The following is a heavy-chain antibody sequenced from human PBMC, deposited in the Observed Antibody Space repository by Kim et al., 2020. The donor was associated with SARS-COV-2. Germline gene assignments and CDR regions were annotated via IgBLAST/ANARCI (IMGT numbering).Heavy chain of an antibody. D-gene: IGHD6-19*01. CDR3: AKSKEAVAGTGAFDY. Sequence: GGSLRLSCAASGFTFSNYAMSWVRQAPGKGLEWVSTISGGGDSTNYADSVKGRFIISRDNSKNTLYLQMNSLRVEEAALYYCAKSKEAVAGTGAFDYWGQGILVTVSS. J-gene: IGHJ4*02. CDR2: ISGGGDST. V-gene: IGHV3-23*01. CDR1: GFTFSNYA.